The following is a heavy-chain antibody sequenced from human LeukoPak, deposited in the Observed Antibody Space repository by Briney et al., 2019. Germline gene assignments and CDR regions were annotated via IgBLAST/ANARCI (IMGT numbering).Heavy chain of an antibody. CDR1: GLTFRSYW. V-gene: IGHV3-7*01. J-gene: IGHJ4*02. CDR2: INQDGSEE. D-gene: IGHD5-24*01. CDR3: ARERDGRFFDY. Sequence: GGSLRLSCAVSGLTFRSYWMSLVRQAPGKGLEWVANINQDGSEEYFLDSVRGRFTISRDNAKNSLALQMNTLRAEDTAVYYCARERDGRFFDYWGQGTLVTVSS.